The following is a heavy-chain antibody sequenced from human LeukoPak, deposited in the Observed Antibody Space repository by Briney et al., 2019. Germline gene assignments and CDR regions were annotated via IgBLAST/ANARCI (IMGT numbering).Heavy chain of an antibody. D-gene: IGHD6-19*01. V-gene: IGHV3-9*01. J-gene: IGHJ4*02. CDR2: ISWNTGSI. Sequence: GGSLRLSCAASGFTFDDYAVHWVRQAPGKGLEWVSGISWNTGSIGYADSVKGRFTISRDNAKNSLFLQMNSLRAEDTALYYCAKGSSGWGYYFDYWGQGTLVTVSS. CDR1: GFTFDDYA. CDR3: AKGSSGWGYYFDY.